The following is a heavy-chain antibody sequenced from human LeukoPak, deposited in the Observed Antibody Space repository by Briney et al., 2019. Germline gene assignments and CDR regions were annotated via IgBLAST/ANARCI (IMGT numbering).Heavy chain of an antibody. CDR3: ARLSAYYYGSFFYYYMDV. D-gene: IGHD3-10*01. Sequence: GGSLRLSCEGSGFTFSSYRMTWVRQAPGKGPEWVSNIKNDESDRYTVDSVKGRFTISRDNAKNSLYLHMNNLRAEDTALYYCARLSAYYYGSFFYYYMDVWGKGTTVTVSS. V-gene: IGHV3-7*01. CDR1: GFTFSSYR. CDR2: IKNDESDR. J-gene: IGHJ6*03.